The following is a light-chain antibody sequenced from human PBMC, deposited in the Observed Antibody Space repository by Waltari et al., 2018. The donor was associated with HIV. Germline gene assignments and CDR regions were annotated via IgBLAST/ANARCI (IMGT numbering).Light chain of an antibody. CDR1: SSNIGNNY. CDR3: VTWDFSLSAVV. J-gene: IGLJ3*02. Sequence: QSVLTQPPSVSAAPGQKVFISCSGSSSNIGNNYVSCYQQLPGTAPKLLMYDSNKRPSGIPDRFSGSKSGTSATLASTGLQTGDEADYYCVTWDFSLSAVVFGGGTKLTVL. V-gene: IGLV1-51*01. CDR2: DSN.